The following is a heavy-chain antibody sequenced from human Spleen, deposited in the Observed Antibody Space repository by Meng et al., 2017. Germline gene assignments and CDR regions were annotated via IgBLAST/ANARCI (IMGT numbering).Heavy chain of an antibody. CDR1: GYTIPDYW. CDR3: ARDEDISAAGKLFGNY. V-gene: IGHV1-2*06. J-gene: IGHJ4*02. CDR2: INPKSGDT. D-gene: IGHD6-13*01. Sequence: QVQLVQPGAEVKKPGASVKVSCNASGYTIPDYWLHWVRRAPGQGLEWMGRINPKSGDTHYAQRFQGRVTMTGDTSISTAYMELSGLRSDDTAMYYCARDEDISAAGKLFGNYWGQGTLVTVSS.